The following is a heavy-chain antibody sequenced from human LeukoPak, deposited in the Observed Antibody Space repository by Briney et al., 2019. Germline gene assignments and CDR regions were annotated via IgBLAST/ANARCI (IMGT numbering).Heavy chain of an antibody. V-gene: IGHV3-30-3*01. D-gene: IGHD6-13*01. J-gene: IGHJ4*02. CDR1: GFTFSNYT. CDR2: ISYDGSNK. Sequence: GGSLRLSCAASGFTFSNYTMHWVRQAPGKGLEWVAVISYDGSNKYYADSVKGRFTISRDNSKNTLYLQMNSLRTEDTAVYYCARGDSSWDYFDYWGQGTLVTVSS. CDR3: ARGDSSWDYFDY.